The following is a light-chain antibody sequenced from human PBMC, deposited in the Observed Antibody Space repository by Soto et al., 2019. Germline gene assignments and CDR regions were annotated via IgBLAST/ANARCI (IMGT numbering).Light chain of an antibody. V-gene: IGKV3-15*01. Sequence: EIVMTQSPATLSVSPGERATVSCRASQSVSSNLAWYQQKPGQAPRLLIYGASTRATGIPARFSGSGSGTEFTLTISSLQSEDFAVYYCQQYNNWPVAFGQGTKVEIK. CDR3: QQYNNWPVA. J-gene: IGKJ1*01. CDR1: QSVSSN. CDR2: GAS.